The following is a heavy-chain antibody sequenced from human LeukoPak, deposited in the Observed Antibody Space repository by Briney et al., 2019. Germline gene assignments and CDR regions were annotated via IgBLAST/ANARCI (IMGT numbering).Heavy chain of an antibody. CDR3: ASPLGGFDN. V-gene: IGHV4-39*01. J-gene: IGHJ4*02. CDR1: GGSISGSGYY. CDR2: IYYTGST. D-gene: IGHD3-16*01. Sequence: SETLSLICSVSGGSISGSGYYWAWVRQPPGKGLGWIGSIYYTGSTYYNSSLKSRVTMCVDTSKNQFSLKLSSVTAADTAVYYCASPLGGFDNWGQGTLVTVSS.